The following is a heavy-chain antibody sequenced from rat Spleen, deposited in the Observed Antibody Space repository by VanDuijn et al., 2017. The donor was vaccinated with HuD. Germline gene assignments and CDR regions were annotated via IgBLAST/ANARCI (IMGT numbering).Heavy chain of an antibody. Sequence: EVHLVESGGGLVQPGRSLKLSCAASGFTFSDFYMAWVRQAPTKGLEWVASISYEGSSTYYRDSVKGRFTISRDNAKGTLSLQMNSLRSEDTATYFCARHYYDGTYYHRYLDYWGQGVMVTVSS. CDR2: ISYEGSST. CDR3: ARHYYDGTYYHRYLDY. V-gene: IGHV5-22*01. D-gene: IGHD1-12*02. J-gene: IGHJ2*01. CDR1: GFTFSDFY.